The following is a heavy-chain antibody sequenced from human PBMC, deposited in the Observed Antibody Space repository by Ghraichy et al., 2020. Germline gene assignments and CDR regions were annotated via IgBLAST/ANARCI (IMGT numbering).Heavy chain of an antibody. V-gene: IGHV6-1*01. D-gene: IGHD5-18*01. CDR2: TYYGSKWYN. Sequence: SQTLSLTCAISGDSVSSNSAAWNWIRQSPSRGLEWLGRTYYGSKWYNDYAVSVKSRITINPDTSKNQFSLQLNSVTPEDTAVYYCARDRGGYSYGWNYYYGMDVWGQGTTVTVSS. J-gene: IGHJ6*02. CDR3: ARDRGGYSYGWNYYYGMDV. CDR1: GDSVSSNSAA.